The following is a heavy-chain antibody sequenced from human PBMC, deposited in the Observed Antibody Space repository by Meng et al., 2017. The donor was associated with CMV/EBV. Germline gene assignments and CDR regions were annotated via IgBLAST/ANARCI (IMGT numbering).Heavy chain of an antibody. CDR1: GFTFSSYW. J-gene: IGHJ4*02. CDR2: INSDGSST. D-gene: IGHD6-13*01. CDR3: AKRFSLHSLGSSWYVRDY. Sequence: GESLKISCAASGFTFSSYWMHWVRQAPGKGLVWVSRINSDGSSTSYADSVKGRFTISRDNAKNTLYLQMNSLRAEDTAVYYCAKRFSLHSLGSSWYVRDYWGQGTLVTVSS. V-gene: IGHV3-74*01.